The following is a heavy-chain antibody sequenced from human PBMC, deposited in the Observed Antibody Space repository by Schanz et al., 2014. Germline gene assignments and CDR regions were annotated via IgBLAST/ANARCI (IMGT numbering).Heavy chain of an antibody. Sequence: QVQLQESGPGLVKPSETLSLTCTVSGASISFYDWNWIRQSPGKGLEWIGYIYHSGSPIYNPSLQSRVPISINTPKNHFSRKMESVTAADTAMYFCARQGDVYRLDYWGQGTLVTVTS. D-gene: IGHD1-26*01. J-gene: IGHJ4*02. CDR2: IYHSGSP. V-gene: IGHV4-59*08. CDR1: GASISFYD. CDR3: ARQGDVYRLDY.